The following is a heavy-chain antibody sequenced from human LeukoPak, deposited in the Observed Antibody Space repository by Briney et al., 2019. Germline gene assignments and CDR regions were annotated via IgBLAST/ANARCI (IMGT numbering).Heavy chain of an antibody. V-gene: IGHV3-30*18. J-gene: IGHJ4*02. CDR1: GFTFSSYG. Sequence: GGSLRLSCAASGFTFSSYGMHWVRQAPGKGLEWVAVISYDGGNKYYADSVKGRFTISRDNSKNTLYLQMNSLRAEDTAVYYCAKDQGLAVAGLDYFDYWGQGTLVTVSS. D-gene: IGHD6-19*01. CDR3: AKDQGLAVAGLDYFDY. CDR2: ISYDGGNK.